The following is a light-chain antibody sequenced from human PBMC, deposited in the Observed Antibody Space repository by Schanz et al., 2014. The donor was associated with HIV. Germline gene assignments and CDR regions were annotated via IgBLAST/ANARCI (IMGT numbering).Light chain of an antibody. V-gene: IGLV1-40*01. Sequence: QSVLTQPPSVSGAPGQRVTISCTWSSSNIGAGYDVHWYQQLPGTAPKLLIYGNSNRPSGVPDRFSGSKSGTSASLAIAGLQVEDEAEYFCQSYDSSLGYVFGTGTKLTVL. CDR1: SSNIGAGYD. CDR3: QSYDSSLGYV. J-gene: IGLJ1*01. CDR2: GNS.